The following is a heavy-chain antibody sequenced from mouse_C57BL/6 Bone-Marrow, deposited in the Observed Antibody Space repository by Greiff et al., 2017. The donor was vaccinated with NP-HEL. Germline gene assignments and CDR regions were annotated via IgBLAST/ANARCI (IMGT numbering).Heavy chain of an antibody. J-gene: IGHJ1*03. V-gene: IGHV5-17*01. CDR2: ISSGSSTI. CDR1: GFTFRDYG. Sequence: EVKVVESGGGLVKPGGSLKLSCAASGFTFRDYGMHWVRQAPGKGLEWVAYISSGSSTIYYADTVKGRFTISRDNAKNTLFLQMTSLRSEDTAMYYCVNYDSDWYFDVWGTGTTVTVSS. D-gene: IGHD2-4*01. CDR3: VNYDSDWYFDV.